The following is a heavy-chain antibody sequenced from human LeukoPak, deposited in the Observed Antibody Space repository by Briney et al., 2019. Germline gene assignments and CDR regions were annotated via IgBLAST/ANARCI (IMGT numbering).Heavy chain of an antibody. D-gene: IGHD3-10*01. Sequence: ASVKVSCKSSGYTFTSYDINWVRQATGQGLEWMGWMNPNSGNTGYAQKFQGRVTMTRNTSISTAYMELSSLRCEDTAVYYCARLVTMLRGVITYYYYLDVWGKGTTVTVSS. J-gene: IGHJ6*03. CDR1: GYTFTSYD. CDR2: MNPNSGNT. CDR3: ARLVTMLRGVITYYYYLDV. V-gene: IGHV1-8*01.